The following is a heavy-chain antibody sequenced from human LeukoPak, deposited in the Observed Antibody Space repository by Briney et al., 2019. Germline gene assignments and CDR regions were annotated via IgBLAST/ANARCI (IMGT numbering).Heavy chain of an antibody. CDR1: GFTFSSYA. CDR3: ARGIVVVIMVLDY. CDR2: ISYDGSNK. Sequence: GGSLRLSCAASGFTFSSYAMHWVRQAPGKGLEWVAVISYDGSNKYYADSVKGRFTIPRDNSKNTLYLQMNSLRAEDTAVYYCARGIVVVIMVLDYWGQGTLVTVSS. D-gene: IGHD3-22*01. J-gene: IGHJ4*02. V-gene: IGHV3-30-3*01.